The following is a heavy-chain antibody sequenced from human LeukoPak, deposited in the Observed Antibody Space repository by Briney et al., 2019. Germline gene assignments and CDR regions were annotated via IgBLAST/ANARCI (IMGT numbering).Heavy chain of an antibody. Sequence: GALRLSCAASGFTFSRYAMTWVRQAPGKGLEWVANINRDGSEKYYVDSVRGRFTISRDNAKNSLYLQMNSLRADDTAAYYCSRALVGGTNYFDPWGQGTLVTVSS. V-gene: IGHV3-7*02. CDR3: SRALVGGTNYFDP. J-gene: IGHJ5*02. CDR1: GFTFSRYA. D-gene: IGHD1-26*01. CDR2: INRDGSEK.